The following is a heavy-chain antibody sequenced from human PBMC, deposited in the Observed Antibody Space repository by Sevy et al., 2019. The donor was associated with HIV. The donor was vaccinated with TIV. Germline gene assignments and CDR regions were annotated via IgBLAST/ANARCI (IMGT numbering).Heavy chain of an antibody. Sequence: GGSLRLSCAASGFTFSSYGMHWVRQAPGKGLEWVAFIRYDGSNKYYADSVKGRFTISRDNSKNTLYLQMNSLRAEDTAVYYCAKTGDYDYGMDVWGQGTTVTVSS. CDR1: GFTFSSYG. CDR2: IRYDGSNK. D-gene: IGHD3-10*01. CDR3: AKTGDYDYGMDV. J-gene: IGHJ6*02. V-gene: IGHV3-30*02.